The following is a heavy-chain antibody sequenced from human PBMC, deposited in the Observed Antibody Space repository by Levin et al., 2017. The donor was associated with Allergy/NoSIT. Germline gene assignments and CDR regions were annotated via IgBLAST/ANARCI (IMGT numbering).Heavy chain of an antibody. J-gene: IGHJ4*02. CDR3: ARDHSWSSDS. CDR2: IRPNSDIR. V-gene: IGHV3-48*04. Sequence: PVASVKVSCAASGFTLSSYSMNWVRQAPGKGLEWISYIRPNSDIRSYADSVKGRFTISRDNAKNSLYLQMNSLRAADTAVYYCARDHSWSSDSWGQGTLVTVSS. D-gene: IGHD2-8*02. CDR1: GFTLSSYS.